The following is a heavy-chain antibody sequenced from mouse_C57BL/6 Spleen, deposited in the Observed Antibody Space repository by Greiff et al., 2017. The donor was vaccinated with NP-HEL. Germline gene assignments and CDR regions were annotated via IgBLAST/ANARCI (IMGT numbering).Heavy chain of an antibody. CDR3: ASLDGYLYAMDY. CDR1: GYTFTSYG. Sequence: VQLQQSGAELARPGASVKLSCKASGYTFTSYGISWVKQRTGQGLEWIGEIYPRSGNTYYNEKFKGKATLTADKSSSTAYMELRSLTSEDSAVYFCASLDGYLYAMDYWGQGTSVTVSS. D-gene: IGHD2-3*01. CDR2: IYPRSGNT. V-gene: IGHV1-81*01. J-gene: IGHJ4*01.